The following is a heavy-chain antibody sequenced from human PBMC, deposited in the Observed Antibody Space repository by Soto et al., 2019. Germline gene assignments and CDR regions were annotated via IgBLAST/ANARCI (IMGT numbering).Heavy chain of an antibody. CDR1: GYTFTSYY. CDR3: ARAPYYDFWSGYLLDYYGMDV. V-gene: IGHV1-46*01. J-gene: IGHJ6*02. CDR2: INPSGGST. Sequence: GASVKVSCKASGYTFTSYYMHWVRQAPGQGLEWMGIINPSGGSTSYAQKFQGRVTMTRDTSTSTVYMELSSLRSEDTAVYYCARAPYYDFWSGYLLDYYGMDVWGQGTTVTVSS. D-gene: IGHD3-3*01.